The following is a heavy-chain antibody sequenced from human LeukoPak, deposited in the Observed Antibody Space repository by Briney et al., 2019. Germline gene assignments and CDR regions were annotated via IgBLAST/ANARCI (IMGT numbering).Heavy chain of an antibody. D-gene: IGHD2-21*01. V-gene: IGHV3-11*04. CDR1: GFTLSDYY. Sequence: TGGSLRLSCAASGFTLSDYYMSWLRQAPGKGLEWVSYIKKSGSNIYYVDSVKGRFTISRDNAKNLLYLQMNSLRAADTAVYYCARVRGHIVVVNYYYCMDVWGKGTTVTVSS. CDR2: IKKSGSNI. CDR3: ARVRGHIVVVNYYYCMDV. J-gene: IGHJ6*03.